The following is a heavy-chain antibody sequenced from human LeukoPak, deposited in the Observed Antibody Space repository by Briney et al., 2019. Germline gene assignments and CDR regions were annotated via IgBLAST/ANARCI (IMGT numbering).Heavy chain of an antibody. CDR2: ISSSGSTI. D-gene: IGHD4-17*01. CDR3: ARDSDYGEYNWFDP. Sequence: PGGSLRLSCAASGFTFSSYEMNWVRQAPGKGLEWVSYISSSGSTIYYADSVKGRFTISRDNAKNSLYLQMNSLRAEDTAVYYCARDSDYGEYNWFDPWGQGTLVTVSS. CDR1: GFTFSSYE. V-gene: IGHV3-48*03. J-gene: IGHJ5*02.